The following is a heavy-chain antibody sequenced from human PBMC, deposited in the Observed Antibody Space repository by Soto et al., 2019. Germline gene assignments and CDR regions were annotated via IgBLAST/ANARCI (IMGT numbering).Heavy chain of an antibody. Sequence: QVQLQESGPGLVKPSQTLSLTCTVSGGSISSGGYYWSWIRQHPGKGLEWIGYIYYSGSTYYNPSLRSRVTISADTSKNQFSLKLSSVTAADTAVYYCATYGSGTYKPTTFDYWGQGTLVTVSS. D-gene: IGHD3-10*01. V-gene: IGHV4-31*03. J-gene: IGHJ4*02. CDR3: ATYGSGTYKPTTFDY. CDR1: GGSISSGGYY. CDR2: IYYSGST.